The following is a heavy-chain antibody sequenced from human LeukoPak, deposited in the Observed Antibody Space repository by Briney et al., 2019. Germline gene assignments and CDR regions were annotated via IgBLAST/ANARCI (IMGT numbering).Heavy chain of an antibody. CDR1: GYTFTSYD. Sequence: GASVKVSCKASGYTFTSYDISWVRQATGQGLERMGWMNPNSGNTGYAQKFQGRVTMTRNTSISTAYMELSSLRSEDTAVYYCAAYYDILTDAFDIWGQGTMVTVSS. D-gene: IGHD3-9*01. CDR3: AAYYDILTDAFDI. J-gene: IGHJ3*02. CDR2: MNPNSGNT. V-gene: IGHV1-8*01.